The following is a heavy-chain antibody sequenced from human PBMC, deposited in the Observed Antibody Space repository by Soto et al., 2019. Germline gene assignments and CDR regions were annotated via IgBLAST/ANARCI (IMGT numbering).Heavy chain of an antibody. D-gene: IGHD6-19*01. V-gene: IGHV3-30*18. CDR3: AKGSRVGGWYPGDYFDY. Sequence: PGGSLRLSCAASGFTFSSYGMHWVRQAPGKGLEWVAVISYDGSNKYYADSVKGRFTISRDNSKNTLYLQMNSLRAEDTAVYYCAKGSRVGGWYPGDYFDYWGQGTLVTVSS. CDR1: GFTFSSYG. CDR2: ISYDGSNK. J-gene: IGHJ4*02.